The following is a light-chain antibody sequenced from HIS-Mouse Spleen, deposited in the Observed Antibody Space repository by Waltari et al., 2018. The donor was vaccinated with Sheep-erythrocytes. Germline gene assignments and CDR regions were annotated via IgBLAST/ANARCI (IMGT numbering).Light chain of an antibody. V-gene: IGLV2-8*01. CDR1: SSDVGGYNY. CDR3: SSYVGSNNYV. J-gene: IGLJ1*01. Sequence: QSALTQPPSASGSPGQSVTISCTGTSSDVGGYNYVSGYQQHPGKAPKLMIYEVSKRPSGVPDRFSGSKSGNTASLTVSGLQAEDEADYYCSSYVGSNNYVFGTGTKVTVL. CDR2: EVS.